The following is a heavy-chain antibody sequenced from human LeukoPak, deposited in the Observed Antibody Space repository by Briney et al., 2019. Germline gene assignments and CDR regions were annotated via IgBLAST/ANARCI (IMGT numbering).Heavy chain of an antibody. CDR2: IYHSGST. Sequence: SETLSLTCAVYGGSFSDYYWTWIRQPPGKGLEWIGEIYHSGSTNYNPSLKSRVTISVDKSKNQFSLKLSSVTAADTAVYYCARDHPGVNWFDPWGQGTLVTVSS. V-gene: IGHV4-34*01. CDR3: ARDHPGVNWFDP. J-gene: IGHJ5*02. CDR1: GGSFSDYY. D-gene: IGHD1-14*01.